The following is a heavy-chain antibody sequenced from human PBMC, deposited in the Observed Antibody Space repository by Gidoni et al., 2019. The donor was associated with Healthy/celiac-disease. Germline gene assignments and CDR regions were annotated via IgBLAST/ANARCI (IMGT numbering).Heavy chain of an antibody. Sequence: EVQLVESGGGLVQPGRSLRLSCTASGFTFGDYAMRWFRQAPGKGLEWVGFIRSKAYGWTTEFAASVKGIFTISRDASKSIAYLQMNSLKTEDTAVYYCTRDPHVRWLPYFDYWGQGTLVTVSS. V-gene: IGHV3-49*03. CDR2: IRSKAYGWTT. CDR3: TRDPHVRWLPYFDY. J-gene: IGHJ4*02. D-gene: IGHD5-12*01. CDR1: GFTFGDYA.